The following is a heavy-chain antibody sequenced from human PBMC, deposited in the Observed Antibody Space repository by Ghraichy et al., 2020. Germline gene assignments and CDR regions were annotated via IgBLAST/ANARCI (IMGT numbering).Heavy chain of an antibody. CDR2: INHSGST. Sequence: SETLSLTCAVYGGSFSGYYWSWIRQPPGKGLEWIGEINHSGSTNYNPSLKSRVTISVDTSKNQFSLKLSSVTAADTAVYYWARGLVVVPAASFVCAHYYYMDVWGKGTTVTVSS. D-gene: IGHD2-2*01. CDR3: ARGLVVVPAASFVCAHYYYMDV. CDR1: GGSFSGYY. J-gene: IGHJ6*03. V-gene: IGHV4-34*01.